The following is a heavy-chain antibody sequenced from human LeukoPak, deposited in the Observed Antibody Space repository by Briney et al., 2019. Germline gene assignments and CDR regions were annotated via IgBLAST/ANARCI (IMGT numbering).Heavy chain of an antibody. Sequence: GGSLRLSCAASGFTVSSYYMSWVRQAPGKGLEWVSVIYSGGSTYYADSVKGRFTISRDNSKNTLYLQMNSLRAEDTAVYYCARDLNYYYYGMYVWGRGTTVTVSS. CDR2: IYSGGST. CDR1: GFTVSSYY. J-gene: IGHJ6*02. V-gene: IGHV3-53*01. CDR3: ARDLNYYYYGMYV.